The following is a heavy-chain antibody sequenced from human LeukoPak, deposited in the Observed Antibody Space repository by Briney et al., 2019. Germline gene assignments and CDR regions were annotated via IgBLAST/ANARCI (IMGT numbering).Heavy chain of an antibody. V-gene: IGHV3-48*03. J-gene: IGHJ4*02. D-gene: IGHD2-2*01. CDR2: ISSSGSTI. Sequence: GGSLRLSCAASGFTFSSYEMNWVRQAPGKGLEWVSYISSSGSTIYYADSVKGRFTISRDNAKNSLYLQMSSLRAEDTAVYYCARGVEDIVVVPAGYDYWGQGTLVTVSS. CDR3: ARGVEDIVVVPAGYDY. CDR1: GFTFSSYE.